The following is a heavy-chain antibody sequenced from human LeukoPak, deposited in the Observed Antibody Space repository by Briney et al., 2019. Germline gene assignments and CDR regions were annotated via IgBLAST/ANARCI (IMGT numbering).Heavy chain of an antibody. J-gene: IGHJ3*02. CDR1: GYSISSGYH. Sequence: SETLSLTCAVSGYSISSGYHWGWIRQPPGKGLEWIGSIYHSGSTYYNPSLKSRVTISVDTSKNQFSLKLSSVTAADTAVYYCARDYGDLSDAFDIWGQGTMVTVSS. CDR3: ARDYGDLSDAFDI. D-gene: IGHD4-17*01. V-gene: IGHV4-38-2*02. CDR2: IYHSGST.